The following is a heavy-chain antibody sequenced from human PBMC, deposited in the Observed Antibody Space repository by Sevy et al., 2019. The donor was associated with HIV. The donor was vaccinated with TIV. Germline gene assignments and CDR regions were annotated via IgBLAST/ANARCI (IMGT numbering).Heavy chain of an antibody. CDR2: ISYDGSNK. CDR1: GFTFSSYG. J-gene: IGHJ6*02. CDR3: AKDAGLLWFGYGMDV. D-gene: IGHD3-10*01. Sequence: GGSLRLSCAASGFTFSSYGMHWVRQAPGKGLEWVAVISYDGSNKYYADSVKGRFTISRDNSKNTLYLQMNSLRAEDTAVYYCAKDAGLLWFGYGMDVWGQGTTVTVSS. V-gene: IGHV3-30*18.